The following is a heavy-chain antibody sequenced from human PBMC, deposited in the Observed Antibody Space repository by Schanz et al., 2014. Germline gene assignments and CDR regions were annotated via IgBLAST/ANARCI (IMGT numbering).Heavy chain of an antibody. CDR1: GYSFTDYA. CDR3: ARDRVSFVRGPLGVD. CDR2: ISGYNGDT. J-gene: IGHJ4*02. V-gene: IGHV1-18*01. D-gene: IGHD3-10*01. Sequence: QVQLVQSGVEVKRPGASVRVSCKASGYSFTDYAIHWVRQAPGQGLEWMGRISGYNGDTNYAPKFQDRVTMTTDTSTGITSLELRNLKSDDTAVYYCARDRVSFVRGPLGVDWGQGTQVIGSS.